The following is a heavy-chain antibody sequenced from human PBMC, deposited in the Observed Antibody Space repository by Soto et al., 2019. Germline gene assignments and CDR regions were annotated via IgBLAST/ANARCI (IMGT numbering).Heavy chain of an antibody. D-gene: IGHD2-21*02. V-gene: IGHV4-39*01. CDR2: IYYSGST. CDR3: ASSIVVVTAFDY. Sequence: SETLSLTCTVSGGSISSSSYYWGWIRQPPGKGLEWIGSIYYSGSTYYNPSLKSRVTISVDTSKNQFSLKLSSVTAADTAVYYCASSIVVVTAFDYWGQGTLVTVSS. CDR1: GGSISSSSYY. J-gene: IGHJ4*02.